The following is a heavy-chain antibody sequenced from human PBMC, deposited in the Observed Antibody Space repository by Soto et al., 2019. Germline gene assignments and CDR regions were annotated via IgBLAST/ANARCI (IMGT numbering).Heavy chain of an antibody. CDR2: MYKTGET. D-gene: IGHD3-10*01. V-gene: IGHV4-61*01. CDR3: MKAHESGDFLGMSV. CDR1: GGSVSTGMKY. J-gene: IGHJ6*02. Sequence: SETLSLTCTVSGGSVSTGMKYWGWVRQPPGKALEFIGYMYKTGETLLNSSLKSRVTLSMETSKNQFSLTLSSVTAADTAVYFCMKAHESGDFLGMSVWGPGTTVTVSS.